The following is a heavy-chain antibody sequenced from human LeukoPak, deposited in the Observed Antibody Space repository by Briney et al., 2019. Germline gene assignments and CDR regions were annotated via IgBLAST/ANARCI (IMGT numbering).Heavy chain of an antibody. Sequence: PSETLSLTCTVSGGSISSYYWSWIRQPPGKGLEWIGYIYYSGSTNYNPSLKSRVTISVDTSKNQFSLKLSSVTAADTAVYYCARDTAMAFDIWGQGTMVTVSS. V-gene: IGHV4-59*01. CDR2: IYYSGST. D-gene: IGHD5-18*01. CDR1: GGSISSYY. CDR3: ARDTAMAFDI. J-gene: IGHJ3*02.